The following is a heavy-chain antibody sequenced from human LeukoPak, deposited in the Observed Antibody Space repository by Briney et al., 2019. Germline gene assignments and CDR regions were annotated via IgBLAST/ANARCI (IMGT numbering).Heavy chain of an antibody. Sequence: PSETLCLTCTVSGGSMSSSSYYWGWIRQPPGKGLEWIGSIYYSGSTYYNPSLKSRVTISVDTSKNQFSLKLSSVTAADTAVYYCARVFGGGYCTNGVCSWGQGTLVTVSS. CDR1: GGSMSSSSYY. CDR2: IYYSGST. CDR3: ARVFGGGYCTNGVCS. J-gene: IGHJ4*02. D-gene: IGHD2-8*01. V-gene: IGHV4-39*07.